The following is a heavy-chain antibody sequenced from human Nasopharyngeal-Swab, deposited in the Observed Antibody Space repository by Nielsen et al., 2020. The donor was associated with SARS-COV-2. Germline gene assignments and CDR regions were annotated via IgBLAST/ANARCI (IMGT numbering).Heavy chain of an antibody. Sequence: GESLKISCAASGFTFSSYGMHWVRQAPGKGLEWVAVISYDGSNKYYADSVKGRFTISRDNSKNTLYLQINSLRAEDTAVYYCAKEGLLRGYSYGYLGDYWGQGTLVTVSS. J-gene: IGHJ4*02. V-gene: IGHV3-30*18. D-gene: IGHD5-18*01. CDR3: AKEGLLRGYSYGYLGDY. CDR1: GFTFSSYG. CDR2: ISYDGSNK.